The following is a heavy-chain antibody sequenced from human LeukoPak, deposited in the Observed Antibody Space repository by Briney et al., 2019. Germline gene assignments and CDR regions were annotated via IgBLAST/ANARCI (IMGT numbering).Heavy chain of an antibody. D-gene: IGHD6-19*01. CDR3: AREGRYSSGWYARTFDY. CDR1: GGSISSSSYY. J-gene: IGHJ4*02. V-gene: IGHV4-39*07. Sequence: PSETLSLTCTVSGGSISSSSYYWGWIRQPPGKGLEWIGEINHSGSTNYNPSLKSRVTISVDTSKNQFSLKLSSVTAADTAVYYCAREGRYSSGWYARTFDYWGQGTLVTVSS. CDR2: INHSGST.